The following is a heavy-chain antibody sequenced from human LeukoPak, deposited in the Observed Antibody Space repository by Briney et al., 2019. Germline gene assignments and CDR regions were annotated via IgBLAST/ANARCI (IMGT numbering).Heavy chain of an antibody. J-gene: IGHJ4*02. CDR3: ARVIYYDILTGYYLNEPFFDY. CDR2: ISAYNGNT. V-gene: IGHV1-18*01. Sequence: ASVKVSCKASGYTFTSYGISWVRQAPGQGLEWMGWISAYNGNTNYAQKLQGRVTMTTDTSTSTAYMELRSLRSDDTAVYYCARVIYYDILTGYYLNEPFFDYWGQGTLVTVSS. D-gene: IGHD3-9*01. CDR1: GYTFTSYG.